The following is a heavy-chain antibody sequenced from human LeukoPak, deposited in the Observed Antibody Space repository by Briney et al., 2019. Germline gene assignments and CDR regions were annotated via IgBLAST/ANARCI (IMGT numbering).Heavy chain of an antibody. CDR3: ARTRSSGYYDAFDV. D-gene: IGHD3-22*01. V-gene: IGHV2-5*02. CDR1: GFSLSNTEVG. Sequence: SGPTLVKPTQTLTLTCSFSGFSLSNTEVGVGWIRQTPGKAPEWLAVIHWDDDKRFSRSLRSRHTITKDTAKNQVVLTLNNMDPVDTGTYHCARTRSSGYYDAFDVWGQGTMVIVSS. CDR2: IHWDDDK. J-gene: IGHJ3*01.